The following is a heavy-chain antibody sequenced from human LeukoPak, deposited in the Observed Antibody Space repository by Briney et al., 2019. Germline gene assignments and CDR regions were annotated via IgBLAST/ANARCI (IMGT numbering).Heavy chain of an antibody. CDR2: INPNSGGT. Sequence: ALVKVSCKASGYTFTSYGISWLRQAPGQGLEWMGWINPNSGGTNYAQKFQGRVTMTRDTSISTAYMELSRLRSDDTAVYYCARALGYGPPFDYWGQGTLVTVSS. J-gene: IGHJ4*02. CDR1: GYTFTSYG. D-gene: IGHD5-18*01. CDR3: ARALGYGPPFDY. V-gene: IGHV1-2*02.